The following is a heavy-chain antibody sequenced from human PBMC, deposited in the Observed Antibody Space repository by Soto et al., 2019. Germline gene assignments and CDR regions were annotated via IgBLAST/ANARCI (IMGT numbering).Heavy chain of an antibody. V-gene: IGHV1-18*04. D-gene: IGHD6-19*01. J-gene: IGHJ5*02. CDR2: ISSYNGNT. CDR1: GYTFTSYG. Sequence: ASVKVSCKASGYTFTSYGISWVRQAPGQGLEWMGWISSYNGNTNYAQKLQDRVTMTTDTSTSTAYMELRSLRSDETAVYYCARDLVLAVAGSDNWFDPWGQGTLVTVSS. CDR3: ARDLVLAVAGSDNWFDP.